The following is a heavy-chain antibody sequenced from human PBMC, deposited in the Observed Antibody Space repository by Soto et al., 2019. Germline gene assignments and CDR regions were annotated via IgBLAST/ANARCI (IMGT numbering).Heavy chain of an antibody. Sequence: PGESLKISCKGSGYSFISYWIGWVRQMPGKGLEWMGIIYPGDSETRYSPSFQGQVTISHDKSISAAFLQWSSLQASDSAMYYCARGGAAYGLDYWGQGKLVTVS. V-gene: IGHV5-51*01. CDR3: ARGGAAYGLDY. CDR2: IYPGDSET. D-gene: IGHD3-10*01. J-gene: IGHJ4*02. CDR1: GYSFISYW.